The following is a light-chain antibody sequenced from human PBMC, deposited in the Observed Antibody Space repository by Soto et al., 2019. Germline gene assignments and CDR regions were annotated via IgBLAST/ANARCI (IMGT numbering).Light chain of an antibody. CDR3: QHYNNWPPVT. CDR1: QSVSSN. CDR2: GAS. Sequence: EIVMTQSPATLSVSTGERATLSCRASQSVSSNLAWYQQKPGQAPRLLIYGASTRATGIPARFSGSGSGTEFSLTISSLQSADFAVYYCQHYNNWPPVTFGQVTRLEVK. V-gene: IGKV3-15*01. J-gene: IGKJ5*01.